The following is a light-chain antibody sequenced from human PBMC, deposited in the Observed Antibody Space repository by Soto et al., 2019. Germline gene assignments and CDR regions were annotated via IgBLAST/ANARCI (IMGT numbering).Light chain of an antibody. CDR3: QQSYSTPIT. V-gene: IGKV1-39*01. CDR1: QNISSY. Sequence: DLQMTQSPSSLSASVGDRVTITCRASQNISSYLNWYQQKPGKAPKLLIYAASSLQSGVPSRFSGSGSGTDFTLTISSLQPEDFATYYCQQSYSTPITFGQGTRLEIK. J-gene: IGKJ5*01. CDR2: AAS.